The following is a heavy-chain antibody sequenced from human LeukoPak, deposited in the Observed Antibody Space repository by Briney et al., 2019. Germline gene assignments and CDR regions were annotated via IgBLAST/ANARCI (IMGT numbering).Heavy chain of an antibody. CDR1: GFTFDTYA. Sequence: GGSLRLSCAASGFTFDTYAMSWVRQAPGKGLEWVSTIGNTETYYADSVKGRFTISRDNRQNAVYLQMTSLRAEDTAVYFCAKDAIRGNGIYDAFDIWGQGTRVTVSS. V-gene: IGHV3-23*01. CDR3: AKDAIRGNGIYDAFDI. CDR2: IGNTET. J-gene: IGHJ3*02. D-gene: IGHD3-10*01.